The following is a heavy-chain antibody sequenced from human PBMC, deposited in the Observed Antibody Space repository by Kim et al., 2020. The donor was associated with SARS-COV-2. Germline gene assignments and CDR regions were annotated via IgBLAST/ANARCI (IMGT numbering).Heavy chain of an antibody. Sequence: TYHNPSTKSRVTISVDTSKNQFPLKLSSVTAADTAVYYCAREGSGTVDYWGQRTLVTVSS. D-gene: IGHD1-26*01. CDR2: T. J-gene: IGHJ4*02. CDR3: AREGSGTVDY. V-gene: IGHV4-39*02.